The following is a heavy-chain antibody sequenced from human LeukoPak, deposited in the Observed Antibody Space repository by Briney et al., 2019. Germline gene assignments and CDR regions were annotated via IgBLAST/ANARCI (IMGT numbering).Heavy chain of an antibody. CDR1: GGSISTGDYY. J-gene: IGHJ3*02. V-gene: IGHV4-30-4*08. D-gene: IGHD6-13*01. CDR3: ARDMSSSWYGDAFDI. CDR2: IYSGGST. Sequence: SQTLSLTCTVSGGSISTGDYYWGWIRQPPGKGLEWIVYIYSGGSTYYNPSLKSRISMSVDTSRNQFSLKLSSVTAAHTAVYYCARDMSSSWYGDAFDIWGQGTMVTVSS.